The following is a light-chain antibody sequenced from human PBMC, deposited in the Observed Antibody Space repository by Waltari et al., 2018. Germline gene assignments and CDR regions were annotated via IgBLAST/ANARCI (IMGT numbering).Light chain of an antibody. J-gene: IGKJ1*01. CDR2: KVS. CDR1: ESPVSSDGNIY. V-gene: IGKV2-30*01. CDR3: MQGTHWRT. Sequence: VVMTQSPLSQTVTRGQPASISRRSSESPVSSDGNIYLSWFQQRPGQSPRRLIYKVSHRDYGVPERFSGSGSGTEFTLKIRRVEAENVGVNYCMQGTHWRTFGQGTKVEIK.